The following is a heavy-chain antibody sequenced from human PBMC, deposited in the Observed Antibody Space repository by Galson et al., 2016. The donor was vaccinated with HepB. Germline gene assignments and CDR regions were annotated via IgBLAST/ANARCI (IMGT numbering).Heavy chain of an antibody. Sequence: SLRLSCAASGFTFSSYAMHWVRQAPGKGLEWVGRIRSKANNYATAYAASVKGRFTISRDDSTNTAYLQMNNLKIEDTAVYYCTTSLVYYFDYWGQGTLVTVSS. CDR1: GFTFSSYA. D-gene: IGHD2-21*01. CDR2: IRSKANNYAT. J-gene: IGHJ4*02. V-gene: IGHV3-73*01. CDR3: TTSLVYYFDY.